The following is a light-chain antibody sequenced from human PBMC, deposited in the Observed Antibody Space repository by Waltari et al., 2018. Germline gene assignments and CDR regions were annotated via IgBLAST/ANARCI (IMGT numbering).Light chain of an antibody. V-gene: IGKV3-15*01. J-gene: IGKJ3*01. CDR1: QSVSSN. Sequence: EIVMKQSPATLSVSPGESATLSCRASQSVSSNFAWYQQKPGQATRLLIYGASTRATGIPARFSGSGSGTEFTLTISSLQSEDFAVYYCQQYNNWPPLTFGPGTKVDIK. CDR2: GAS. CDR3: QQYNNWPPLT.